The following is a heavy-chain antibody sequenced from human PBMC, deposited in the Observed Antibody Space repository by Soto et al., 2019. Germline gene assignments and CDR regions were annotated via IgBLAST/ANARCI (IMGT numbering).Heavy chain of an antibody. J-gene: IGHJ6*02. CDR2: IDPSDSYT. CDR1: GYSFTSYW. V-gene: IGHV5-10-1*01. CDR3: ARRMTTVKGYYYYGMDV. D-gene: IGHD4-4*01. Sequence: GESLKISCKGSGYSFTSYWISWVRQMPGKGLEWMGRIDPSDSYTNYSPSFQGHVTIPADKSISTAYLQWSSLKASDTAMYYCARRMTTVKGYYYYGMDVWGQGTTVTVSS.